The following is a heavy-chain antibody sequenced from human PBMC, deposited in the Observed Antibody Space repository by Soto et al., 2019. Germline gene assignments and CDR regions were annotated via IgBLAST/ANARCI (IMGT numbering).Heavy chain of an antibody. CDR2: ISGSGGST. J-gene: IGHJ3*02. CDR1: GFSLSSYA. CDR3: AKRSAFAI. V-gene: IGHV3-23*01. Sequence: EVQLLESGGGLVQPGGSLRLSCAASGFSLSSYAMSWVRQAPGKGLEWVSTISGSGGSTYYADSVKGRFTISRDNSKKTLYLQMNSLRAEDTAVYYCAKRSAFAIWGQGTMVTVSS.